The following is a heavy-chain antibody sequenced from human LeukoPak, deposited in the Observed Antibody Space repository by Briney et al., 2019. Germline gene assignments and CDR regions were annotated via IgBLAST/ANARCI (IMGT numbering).Heavy chain of an antibody. Sequence: GRSLRPSCAASGFTFSSSGMHWVRQAPGKGLAWVSFISYDGGRKYYADSVKGRFTISRDNSKDTLYLQMNSLTADDTAVYYCAKDRSTTWAFDYWGPGTLVTVSS. V-gene: IGHV3-30*18. J-gene: IGHJ4*02. D-gene: IGHD1-14*01. CDR1: GFTFSSSG. CDR3: AKDRSTTWAFDY. CDR2: ISYDGGRK.